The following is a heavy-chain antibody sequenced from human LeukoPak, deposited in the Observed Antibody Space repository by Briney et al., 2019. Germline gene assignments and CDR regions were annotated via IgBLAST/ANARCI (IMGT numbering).Heavy chain of an antibody. V-gene: IGHV4-34*01. Sequence: SETLSLTCAVYGGSFSGYYWSWIRQPPGKGLEWIGSIYYSGSTYYNPSLKSRVTISVDTSKNQFSLKLSSVTAADTAVYYCARQRGFFGVPPGWFDPWGQGTLVTVSS. CDR2: IYYSGST. J-gene: IGHJ5*02. CDR3: ARQRGFFGVPPGWFDP. D-gene: IGHD3-3*01. CDR1: GGSFSGYY.